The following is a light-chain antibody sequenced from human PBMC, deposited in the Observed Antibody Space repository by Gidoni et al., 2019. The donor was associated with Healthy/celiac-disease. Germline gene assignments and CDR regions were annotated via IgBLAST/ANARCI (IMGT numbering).Light chain of an antibody. CDR3: QQYYSTPLT. Sequence: DIVMTHSPDSLSVSLGERATINCKSSLSVLYSSNNKNYLAWYQQKPGQPPKLLIYWASTRESGVPNRFSGSGSGTDFTLTISSLQAEDVAVYYCQQYYSTPLTFGEGTKVEIK. CDR2: WAS. J-gene: IGKJ4*01. CDR1: LSVLYSSNNKNY. V-gene: IGKV4-1*01.